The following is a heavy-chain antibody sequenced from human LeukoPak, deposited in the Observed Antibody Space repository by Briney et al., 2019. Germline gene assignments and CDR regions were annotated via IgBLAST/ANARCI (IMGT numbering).Heavy chain of an antibody. J-gene: IGHJ4*02. CDR1: GYTFTDYY. Sequence: ASVKVSCKASGYTFTDYYMHSVRQAPGQGLEWMGWINPNSGGTNYAQKFQGRVTMTRDTSISTAYMELSRLRSDDTAVFYCAREEVIAAAGPTLDCSGQGALVTVSS. CDR2: INPNSGGT. D-gene: IGHD6-13*01. V-gene: IGHV1-2*02. CDR3: AREEVIAAAGPTLDC.